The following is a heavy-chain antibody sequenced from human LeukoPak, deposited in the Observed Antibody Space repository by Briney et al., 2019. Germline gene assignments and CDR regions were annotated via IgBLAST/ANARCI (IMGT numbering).Heavy chain of an antibody. Sequence: SETLSLTCTVSGGSISSSSYYWGWIRQPPGKGLEWIGSIYYSGSTYYNPSLKSRVTISVDTSKNQFSLKLSSVTAADTAVYFCARSYSSSSALSFDYGGQGPWSPSHQ. V-gene: IGHV4-39*01. CDR2: IYYSGST. D-gene: IGHD6-6*01. CDR3: ARSYSSSSALSFDY. J-gene: IGHJ4*02. CDR1: GGSISSSSYY.